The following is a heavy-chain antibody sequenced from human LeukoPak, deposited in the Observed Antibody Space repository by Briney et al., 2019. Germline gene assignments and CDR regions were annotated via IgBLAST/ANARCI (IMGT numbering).Heavy chain of an antibody. CDR3: ARGFYDSSGYYPCHTLDY. J-gene: IGHJ4*02. Sequence: ASVKVSCKASGGTFSSYAISWVRQAPGQGLERMGRIIPILGIANYAQKFQGRVTITADKSTSTAYMELSSLRSEDTAVYYCARGFYDSSGYYPCHTLDYWGQGTLVTVSS. CDR1: GGTFSSYA. CDR2: IIPILGIA. D-gene: IGHD3-22*01. V-gene: IGHV1-69*04.